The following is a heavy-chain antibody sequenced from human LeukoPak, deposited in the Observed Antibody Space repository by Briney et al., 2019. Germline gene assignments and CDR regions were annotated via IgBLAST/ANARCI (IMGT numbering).Heavy chain of an antibody. Sequence: GSLRLSCAASGFTFSSYTMNWVRQAPGKGLEWIGNIYYTGNTYYNASLKSRVTISVDTSKNQFSLKVISMTAADTAVYYCTKSDGYGLIRICGRGTMVTVSS. D-gene: IGHD3-10*01. CDR2: IYYTGNT. J-gene: IGHJ3*02. CDR1: GFTFSSYT. CDR3: TKSDGYGLIRI. V-gene: IGHV4-59*12.